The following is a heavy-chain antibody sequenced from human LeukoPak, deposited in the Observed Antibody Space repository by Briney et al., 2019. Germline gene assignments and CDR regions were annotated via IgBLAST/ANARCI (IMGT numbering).Heavy chain of an antibody. D-gene: IGHD6-19*01. V-gene: IGHV3-21*01. J-gene: IGHJ3*02. Sequence: GGSLRLSCAASGFTFSGYSMNWVRQVPGKGLEWVSSISSSSSYIYYADSVKGRFTISRDNAKNSLYLQMNSLRAEDTAVYYCARAGPGYSSGWYEFYAFDIWGQGTMVTVSS. CDR1: GFTFSGYS. CDR2: ISSSSSYI. CDR3: ARAGPGYSSGWYEFYAFDI.